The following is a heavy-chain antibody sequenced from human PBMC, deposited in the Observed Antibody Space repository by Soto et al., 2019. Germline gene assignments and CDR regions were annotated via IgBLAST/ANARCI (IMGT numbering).Heavy chain of an antibody. V-gene: IGHV4-30-2*01. CDR2: IYHSGST. CDR3: ARGQWIAARPYNRFDP. J-gene: IGHJ5*02. Sequence: QLQLQESGSGLVKPSQTLSLTCAVSGGSISSGGYSWSWIRQPPGKGLEWIGYIYHSGSTYYNPCLKSRVTISVDRSKNQFSLKLSSVTAADTAVYYCARGQWIAARPYNRFDPWGQGTLVTVSS. CDR1: GGSISSGGYS. D-gene: IGHD6-6*01.